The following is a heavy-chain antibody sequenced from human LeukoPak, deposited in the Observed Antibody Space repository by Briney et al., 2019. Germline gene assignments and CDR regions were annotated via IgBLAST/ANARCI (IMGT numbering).Heavy chain of an antibody. D-gene: IGHD6-13*01. CDR1: GGSISSYY. J-gene: IGHJ3*02. Sequence: PSETLSLTCTVSGGSISSYYWSWIRQPPGKGLEWIGYIYYSGSTNYSPSLKSRVTISEDMSKNQFSLKLTSVTAADTAVYYCARHSGHSSTNDAFDIWGQGTMVIVSS. CDR3: ARHSGHSSTNDAFDI. CDR2: IYYSGST. V-gene: IGHV4-59*01.